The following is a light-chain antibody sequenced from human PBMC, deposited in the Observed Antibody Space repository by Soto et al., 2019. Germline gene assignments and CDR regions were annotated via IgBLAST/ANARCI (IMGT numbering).Light chain of an antibody. J-gene: IGKJ2*01. CDR1: ESVSSSY. CDR2: GAS. Sequence: EIVLTQFPGTLSLSPGERASLSCWASESVSSSYLAWYQQRPGQPPRLLIYGASSRATGIPDRFSGSGSGTDFTLSISRLEPEDFAMYYCQQYSASPLTFGQGTKVEMK. CDR3: QQYSASPLT. V-gene: IGKV3-20*01.